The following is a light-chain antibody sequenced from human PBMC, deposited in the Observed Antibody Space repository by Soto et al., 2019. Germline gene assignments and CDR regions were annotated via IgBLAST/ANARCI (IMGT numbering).Light chain of an antibody. CDR1: QSVSSSY. Sequence: EIVLTQSPATLSLSPGERATLPCRASQSVSSSYLAWYQQKPGQAPRLLLYDASSRATGIPDRLSGSGSGTDFTLTISRLEPEDFAVYYCQQYVRSPWTFGQGTKVDIK. CDR3: QQYVRSPWT. V-gene: IGKV3-20*01. J-gene: IGKJ1*01. CDR2: DAS.